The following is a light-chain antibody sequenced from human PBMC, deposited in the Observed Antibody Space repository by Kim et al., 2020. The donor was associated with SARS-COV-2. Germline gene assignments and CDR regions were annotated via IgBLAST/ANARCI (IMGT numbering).Light chain of an antibody. CDR1: KLGDKY. CDR2: QDS. Sequence: VSPGQTASITCSGDKLGDKYACWYQQKPGQSPVLVIYQDSKRPSGIPERFSGSNAGNTATLTISGTQAMDEADYYCQAWDSSLEVFGGGTQLTVL. V-gene: IGLV3-1*01. CDR3: QAWDSSLEV. J-gene: IGLJ3*02.